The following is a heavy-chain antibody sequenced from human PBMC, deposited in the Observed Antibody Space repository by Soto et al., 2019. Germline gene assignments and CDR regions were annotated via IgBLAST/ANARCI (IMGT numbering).Heavy chain of an antibody. D-gene: IGHD2-2*01. CDR1: GFSLSTSGVR. CDR3: AHGPTGTSYFDY. V-gene: IGHV2-5*02. J-gene: IGHJ4*02. Sequence: QITLKESGPTLVKPTQTLTLICSFSGFSLSTSGVRVGWIRQPPGKALEWLALIYWDDDKRYSPSLNSRLTITKDTSKTQVVLTMTNMDPVDTATYYCAHGPTGTSYFDYWGQGTLVTVSS. CDR2: IYWDDDK.